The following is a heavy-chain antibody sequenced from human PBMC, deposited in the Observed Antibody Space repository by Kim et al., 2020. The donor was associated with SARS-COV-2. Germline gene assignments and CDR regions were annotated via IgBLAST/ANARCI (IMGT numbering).Heavy chain of an antibody. V-gene: IGHV3-53*01. Sequence: GGSLRLSCAVSGFTVSSYYMNWVRQAPGKGLEWVSVIYYDGSTSYAASVKGRFTISRDNSKNTVYLQMNRRRAEDTAVYYCARDHGGVWVAGTSGSQYWGQGTLVTVSS. D-gene: IGHD6-19*01. CDR2: IYYDGST. CDR1: GFTVSSYY. J-gene: IGHJ4*02. CDR3: ARDHGGVWVAGTSGSQY.